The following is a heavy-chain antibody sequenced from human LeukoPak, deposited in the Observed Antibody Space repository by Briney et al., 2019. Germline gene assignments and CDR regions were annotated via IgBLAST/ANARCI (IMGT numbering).Heavy chain of an antibody. D-gene: IGHD2-21*01. CDR3: ARSVSISPMFDY. CDR1: GYTFTDYY. J-gene: IGHJ4*02. V-gene: IGHV1-2*02. CDR2: INLNSGGT. Sequence: ASVKVSCKASGYTFTDYYMHWVRQAPGQGLEWMGWINLNSGGTNYAQKFQGRVTMTRDTSISTAYMELSRLRSDDTAVYYCARSVSISPMFDYWGQGTLIPVSS.